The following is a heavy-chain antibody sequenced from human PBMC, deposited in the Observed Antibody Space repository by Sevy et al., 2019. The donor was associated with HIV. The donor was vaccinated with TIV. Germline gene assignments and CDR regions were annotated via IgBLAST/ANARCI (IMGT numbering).Heavy chain of an antibody. D-gene: IGHD6-13*01. V-gene: IGHV3-7*01. CDR2: IKEDGSMI. J-gene: IGHJ4*02. CDR1: GFSFSSYW. Sequence: GGSLRLSCEASGFSFSSYWMSWVRQAPGKGLEWVANIKEDGSMIYYVDSVKGRFTISRDNAKNSVYLQMTNLRAEDAALYYWVRAIGAAGSYWGQGTLVTVSS. CDR3: VRAIGAAGSY.